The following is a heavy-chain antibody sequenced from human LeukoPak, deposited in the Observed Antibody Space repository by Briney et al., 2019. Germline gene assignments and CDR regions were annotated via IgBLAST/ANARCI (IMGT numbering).Heavy chain of an antibody. CDR1: GLTFSSYW. V-gene: IGHV3-7*01. J-gene: IGHJ4*02. D-gene: IGHD1-1*01. CDR2: IKEDESGK. CDR3: ARDKIEGPTKLDC. Sequence: PGGSLRLSCAASGLTFSSYWMSRVRQAPGKGLRWLANIKEDESGKYYVDSVKGRFTISRDNAKNSLYLQMNSLRAEDTAVYYCARDKIEGPTKLDCWGQGILVTVFS.